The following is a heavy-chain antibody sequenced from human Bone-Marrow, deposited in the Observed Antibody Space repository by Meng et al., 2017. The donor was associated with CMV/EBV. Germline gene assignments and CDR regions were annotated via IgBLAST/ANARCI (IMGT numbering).Heavy chain of an antibody. CDR2: IYPGDSDT. J-gene: IGHJ3*02. V-gene: IGHV5-51*01. Sequence: KVSCKGSGYSFTSYWIGWVRQMPGKGLEWMGIIYPGDSDTGYSPSFQGQVTISADKSISTAYLQWSSLKASDTAMYYCARAPAGIVVVPAAPTGWAFDIWGQRKMV. D-gene: IGHD2-2*01. CDR3: ARAPAGIVVVPAAPTGWAFDI. CDR1: GYSFTSYW.